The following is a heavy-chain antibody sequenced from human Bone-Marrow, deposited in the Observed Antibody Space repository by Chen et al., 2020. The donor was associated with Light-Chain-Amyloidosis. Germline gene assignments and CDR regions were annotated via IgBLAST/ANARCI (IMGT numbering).Heavy chain of an antibody. CDR2: FNPEEGEI. CDR1: GYTLSDVS. CDR3: ATSNTISFEY. J-gene: IGHJ4*02. V-gene: IGHV1-24*01. D-gene: IGHD3-9*01. Sequence: QVQVVQSGAEVRKPGASVKVSCKVSGYTLSDVSMHWVRQAPGKGLEWMGGFNPEEGEIIYAQKSQGRDALTEDTSTDTAYMEMTSLRSDDTAMYYCATSNTISFEYWGQGTLVTVSS.